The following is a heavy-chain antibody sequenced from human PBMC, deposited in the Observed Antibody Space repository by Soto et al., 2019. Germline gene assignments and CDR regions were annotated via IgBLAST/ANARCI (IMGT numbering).Heavy chain of an antibody. Sequence: QVQLQQWGAGLLKPSETLSLTCAVYGGSFSGYYWSWIRQPPGKGLEWIGEINHSGSTNYNPSLKGRVTISVDTSKNQFSLKLSSVTAADTAVYYCARGLKGGNFVVVPAAIWFDPWGQGTLVTFAS. J-gene: IGHJ5*02. CDR1: GGSFSGYY. D-gene: IGHD2-2*01. CDR3: ARGLKGGNFVVVPAAIWFDP. V-gene: IGHV4-34*01. CDR2: INHSGST.